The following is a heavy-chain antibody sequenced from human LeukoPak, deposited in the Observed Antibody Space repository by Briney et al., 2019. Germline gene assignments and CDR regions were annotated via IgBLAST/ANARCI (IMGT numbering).Heavy chain of an antibody. CDR2: IDYSGSS. CDR1: GDSISSYY. D-gene: IGHD3/OR15-3a*01. V-gene: IGHV4-59*08. CDR3: AKSDSYYYYYMDV. Sequence: PSETLSLTCTVSGDSISSYYWSWIRRPPGKGLEGIGYIDYSGSSSYSPSLKSRVNMSVDTSKKQFTLKLTSVTAADTAVYYCAKSDSYYYYYMDVWGKGTTVTVCS. J-gene: IGHJ6*03.